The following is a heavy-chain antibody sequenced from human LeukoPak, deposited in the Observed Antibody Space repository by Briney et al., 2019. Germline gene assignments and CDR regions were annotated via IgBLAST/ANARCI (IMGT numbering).Heavy chain of an antibody. CDR1: GFTFSSSA. Sequence: GGSLRLSCAASGFTFSSSAMSWVRQAPGKGLEWVSAISGSGGVTYYRDSVKGRFTVSRDNSKNPLYLQMNSLRAEDTALYYCAKNGSGTSRAFDVWGQGTMVTVSS. D-gene: IGHD3-10*01. CDR2: ISGSGGVT. V-gene: IGHV3-23*01. CDR3: AKNGSGTSRAFDV. J-gene: IGHJ3*01.